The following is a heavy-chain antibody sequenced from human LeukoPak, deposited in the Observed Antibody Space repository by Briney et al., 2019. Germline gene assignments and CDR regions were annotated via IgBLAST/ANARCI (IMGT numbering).Heavy chain of an antibody. D-gene: IGHD5-18*01. J-gene: IGHJ4*02. V-gene: IGHV3-23*01. CDR3: ARESGGYNYLFDY. CDR1: GFTFSSYA. Sequence: GGSLRLSCAASGFTFSSYAMSWVRQAPGKGLEWVSAISGSGGSTYYADSVKGRFTISRDIAKNTLYLQMSSLRADDTAVYYCARESGGYNYLFDYWGQGTLVTVSS. CDR2: ISGSGGST.